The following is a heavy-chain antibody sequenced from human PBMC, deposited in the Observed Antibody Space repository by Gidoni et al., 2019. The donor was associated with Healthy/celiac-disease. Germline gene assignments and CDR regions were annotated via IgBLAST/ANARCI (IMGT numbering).Heavy chain of an antibody. CDR2: IYYSGST. CDR3: AGWNSFYYYYGRDV. J-gene: IGHJ6*02. D-gene: IGHD1-7*01. Sequence: QVQLQESRPGLVQPSQTLSLTCTVSGRSISSGAYYWSWIRQPPGKGLEWIGYIYYSGSTYYNPSLKSRVTISVDTSKNQFSLKLSSVTAADTAVYYWAGWNSFYYYYGRDVWGQGTTVTVSS. V-gene: IGHV4-30-4*01. CDR1: GRSISSGAYY.